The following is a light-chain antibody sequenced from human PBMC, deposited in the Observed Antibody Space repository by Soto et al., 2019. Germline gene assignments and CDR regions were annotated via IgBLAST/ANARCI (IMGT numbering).Light chain of an antibody. CDR1: PSVSSSF. CDR3: QEYGSSRT. Sequence: EIVLTQSPGTLSLSPGERATLSCRASPSVSSSFLAWYQQRPGQAPRLLIYAASNTAPGIPDRFSGSGSGTDFTLTISRLEPEYFAVYFCQEYGSSRTFGQGTKVEIK. J-gene: IGKJ1*01. CDR2: AAS. V-gene: IGKV3-20*01.